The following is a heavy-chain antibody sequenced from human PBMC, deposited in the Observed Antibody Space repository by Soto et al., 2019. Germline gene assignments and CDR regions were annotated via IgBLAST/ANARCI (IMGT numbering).Heavy chain of an antibody. Sequence: SETLRRTWTVSGGSISSYYWSWIRQPPGKGLEWIGYIYYSGSTNYNPSLKRRVTLSVDTSKSQFSLKMSSVTAADTDVYYCARDNYGDYDVYYGMEVWGKGTTVTVS. J-gene: IGHJ6*04. D-gene: IGHD4-17*01. V-gene: IGHV4-59*01. CDR3: ARDNYGDYDVYYGMEV. CDR1: GGSISSYY. CDR2: IYYSGST.